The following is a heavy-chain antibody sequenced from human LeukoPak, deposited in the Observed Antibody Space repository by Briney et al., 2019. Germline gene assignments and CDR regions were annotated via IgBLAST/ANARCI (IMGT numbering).Heavy chain of an antibody. CDR2: IYYSGST. CDR1: GGSINSYY. D-gene: IGHD2-15*01. J-gene: IGHJ3*02. CDR3: VRHLSAGRPAFDI. Sequence: SETLSLTCTVSGGSINSYYWSWIRQPPGKGLEWIGYIYYSGSTNYNPSLKSRVTISVDTSNNKFSLRLTSLTAADTAVYYCVRHLSAGRPAFDIWGQGTMVTVSS. V-gene: IGHV4-59*08.